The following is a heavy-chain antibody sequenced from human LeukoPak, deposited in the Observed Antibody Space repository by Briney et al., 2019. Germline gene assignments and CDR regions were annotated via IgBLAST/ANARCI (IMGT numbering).Heavy chain of an antibody. CDR2: IYYSGTT. CDR3: ARDAFGEPPWGDYYYGMDV. D-gene: IGHD3-10*01. Sequence: SETLSLTCTVSGGSISSYYWSWIRQPPGKGLEWIGYIYYSGTTNYNPSLKSRVTMSVDTSKNQFSLKLSSVTAADTAVYYCARDAFGEPPWGDYYYGMDVWGQGTTVTVSS. J-gene: IGHJ6*02. CDR1: GGSISSYY. V-gene: IGHV4-59*12.